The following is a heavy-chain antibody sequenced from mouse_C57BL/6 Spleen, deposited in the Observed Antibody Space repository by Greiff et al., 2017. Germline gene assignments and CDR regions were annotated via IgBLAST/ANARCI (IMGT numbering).Heavy chain of an antibody. V-gene: IGHV3-6*01. CDR2: ISYDGSN. Sequence: EVQLQQSGPGLVKPSQSLSLTCSVTGYSITSGYYWNWIRQFPGNKLEWMGYISYDGSNNYNPSLKNRISITRDTSTNQFFLKLNSVTTEDTATYYCAREGYDDYGYARDYWGQGTSVTVSS. CDR1: GYSITSGYY. CDR3: AREGYDDYGYARDY. J-gene: IGHJ4*01. D-gene: IGHD2-3*01.